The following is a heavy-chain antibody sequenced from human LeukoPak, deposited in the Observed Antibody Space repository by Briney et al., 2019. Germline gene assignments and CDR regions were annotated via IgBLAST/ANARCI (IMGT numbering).Heavy chain of an antibody. CDR2: ISSSSSYI. CDR3: AKAPTIFGVVTPPYDY. V-gene: IGHV3-21*04. Sequence: GGSLRLSCAASGFTFSSYSMNWVRQAPGKGLEWVSSISSSSSYIYYADSVKGRFTISRDNSKNTLYLQMNSLRAEDTAVYYCAKAPTIFGVVTPPYDYWGQGTLVTVSS. D-gene: IGHD3-3*01. CDR1: GFTFSSYS. J-gene: IGHJ4*02.